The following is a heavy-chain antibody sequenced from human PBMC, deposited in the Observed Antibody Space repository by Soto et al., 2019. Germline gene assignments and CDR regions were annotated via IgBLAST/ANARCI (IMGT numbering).Heavy chain of an antibody. CDR1: GFSLSSYW. CDR3: ERDGDASGWYHYGMDV. Sequence: QAGGSLRLSCAASGFSLSSYWMNWVRQAPGKGLEWVANIKQDGSEKYYVDSVKGRFFISRDNAKNSLYLQVNSLRAEDTAVYYCERDGDASGWYHYGMDVWGQGTTVSVSS. V-gene: IGHV3-7*01. CDR2: IKQDGSEK. D-gene: IGHD6-19*01. J-gene: IGHJ6*02.